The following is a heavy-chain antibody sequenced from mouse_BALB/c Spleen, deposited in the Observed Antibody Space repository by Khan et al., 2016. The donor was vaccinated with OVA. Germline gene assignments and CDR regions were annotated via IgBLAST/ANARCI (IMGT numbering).Heavy chain of an antibody. D-gene: IGHD1-1*01. CDR2: INPSTGYT. Sequence: VQLQQSGAELAKPGASVKMSCKASGYTFINYWILWVKQRPGQGLEWIGYINPSTGYTEYNQNFKDKATLTADKSSSTAYRQRSSLPSEDSAVDYCARRGLRWDFDYWGQGPTLTVSS. CDR3: ARRGLRWDFDY. CDR1: GYTFINYW. V-gene: IGHV1-7*01. J-gene: IGHJ2*01.